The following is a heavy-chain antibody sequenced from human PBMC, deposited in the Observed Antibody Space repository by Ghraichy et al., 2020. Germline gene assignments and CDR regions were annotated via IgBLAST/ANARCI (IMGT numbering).Heavy chain of an antibody. CDR2: IYYTGST. CDR3: ARGHYGSGSNWFDP. J-gene: IGHJ5*02. CDR1: GGSISSSSYY. D-gene: IGHD3-10*01. V-gene: IGHV4-39*01. Sequence: SETLSLTCTVSGGSISSSSYYWGWIRQPPGKGLEWIGSIYYTGSTYYNPSLKSRVTISVDTSKNQFSLKLTSVTAADTAVYYCARGHYGSGSNWFDPWGQGTLVTVSS.